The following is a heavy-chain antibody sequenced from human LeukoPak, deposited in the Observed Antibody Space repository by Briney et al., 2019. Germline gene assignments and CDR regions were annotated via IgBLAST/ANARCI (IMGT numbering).Heavy chain of an antibody. Sequence: SETLSLTCAVYGGSFSGYYWSWIRQPPGKGVEWIGEINHSGSTNYNPSLKSRVTISVDTSKNQFSLKLSSVTAADTAVYYCARGGRITMVRGVNGLGYWGQGTLVTVSS. CDR1: GGSFSGYY. D-gene: IGHD3-10*01. CDR3: ARGGRITMVRGVNGLGY. J-gene: IGHJ4*02. CDR2: INHSGST. V-gene: IGHV4-34*01.